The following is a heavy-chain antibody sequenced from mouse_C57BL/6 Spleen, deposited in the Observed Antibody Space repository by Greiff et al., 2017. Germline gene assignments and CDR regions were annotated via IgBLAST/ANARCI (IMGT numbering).Heavy chain of an antibody. CDR1: GYTFTSYW. Sequence: QVQLQQPGAELVRPGSSVKLSCKASGYTFTSYWMDWVKQRPGQGLEWIGNIYPSDSETHYNQKFKDKATLTVDKSSSTAYMQLSSLTAEDSAVYYCARREVYDGHYYAMDYWGQGTSVTVSS. CDR2: IYPSDSET. V-gene: IGHV1-61*01. J-gene: IGHJ4*01. CDR3: ARREVYDGHYYAMDY. D-gene: IGHD2-3*01.